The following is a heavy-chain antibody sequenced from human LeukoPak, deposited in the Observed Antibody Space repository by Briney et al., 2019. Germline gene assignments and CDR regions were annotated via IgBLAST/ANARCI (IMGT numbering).Heavy chain of an antibody. D-gene: IGHD6-13*01. CDR1: GYTFSSYG. J-gene: IGHJ6*03. V-gene: IGHV1-18*01. CDR3: ARVVASRIAAAGTSLYYYYMDV. CDR2: ISAYNGNT. Sequence: ASVKVSCKASGYTFSSYGISWVRQAPGQGLEWMGWISAYNGNTNYAQKLQGRVTMTTDTSTTTAYMELRSLRSDDTAVYYCARVVASRIAAAGTSLYYYYMDVWGKGTTVTVSS.